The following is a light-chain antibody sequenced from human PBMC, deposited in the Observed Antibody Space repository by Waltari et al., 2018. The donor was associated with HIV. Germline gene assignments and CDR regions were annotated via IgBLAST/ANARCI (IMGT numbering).Light chain of an antibody. CDR1: QSLIYTDGNPS. V-gene: IGKV2-30*01. Sequence: EAVLTQSPVSLSVALGRPASISCISSQSLIYTDGNPSLNWFHQRPGQSPRRLIYKISNRDSGVPDRFSGSGSVTEFTLHISRVEAEDVGIFYCMQSTHWPGTFGQGTKVEIQ. J-gene: IGKJ1*01. CDR2: KIS. CDR3: MQSTHWPGT.